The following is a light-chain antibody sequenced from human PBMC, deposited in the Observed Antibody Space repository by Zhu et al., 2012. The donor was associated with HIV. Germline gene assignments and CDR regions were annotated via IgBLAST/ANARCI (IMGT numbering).Light chain of an antibody. CDR3: QQYYTTPHT. V-gene: IGKV1-NL1*01. Sequence: DIQMTQSPSSLSASVRDRVTITCRASQDITDSLVWYQQIPGKAPKLLLYAASRLESGVPSRFTGSRSGTNYTLTISSLQPEDFATYYCQQYYTTPHTFGQGPSWRSN. CDR1: QDITDS. CDR2: AAS. J-gene: IGKJ2*01.